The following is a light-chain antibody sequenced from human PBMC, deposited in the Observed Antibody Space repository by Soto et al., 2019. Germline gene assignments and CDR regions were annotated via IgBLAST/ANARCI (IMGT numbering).Light chain of an antibody. CDR3: SSFADSPVV. Sequence: QSVLTQPPSASGSLGQSVTISCTGTSSDIGTYNYVSWYQHHPGKAPKLIIYEVTKRPSGVPDRFSGSKSGNTASLTFSGLQAEDEADYYCSSFADSPVVFGGGTKPTVL. CDR1: SSDIGTYNY. V-gene: IGLV2-8*01. CDR2: EVT. J-gene: IGLJ2*01.